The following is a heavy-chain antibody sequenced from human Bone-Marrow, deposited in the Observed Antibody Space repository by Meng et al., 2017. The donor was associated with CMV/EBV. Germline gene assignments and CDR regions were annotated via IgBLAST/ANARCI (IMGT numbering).Heavy chain of an antibody. V-gene: IGHV4-59*08. CDR1: GFTFSSYW. J-gene: IGHJ4*02. Sequence: ESLKISCAASGFTFSSYWMSWVRQAPGKGLEWIGYIYYSGSTYYNPSLKSRATISLDTSKNQFSLNLSSVTAADTAVYYCARRDHSSSSEQWGQGSLVTVSS. D-gene: IGHD6-6*01. CDR2: IYYSGST. CDR3: ARRDHSSSSEQ.